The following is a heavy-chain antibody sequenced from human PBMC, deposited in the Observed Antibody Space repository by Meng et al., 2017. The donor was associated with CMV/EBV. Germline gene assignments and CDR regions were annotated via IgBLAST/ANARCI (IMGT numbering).Heavy chain of an antibody. CDR1: GYTFSSYA. CDR3: ARVPQGCDDSSVYYFGY. J-gene: IGHJ4*02. D-gene: IGHD3-22*01. V-gene: IGHV1-69*10. Sequence: SVKVSCKASGYTFSSYAISWVRQAPGQGLEWMGWIIPILGIANYAQKFQGRVTITADNSTSTAYMELSSLRSEETAVYYCARVPQGCDDSSVYYFGYWGQGTLVTVSS. CDR2: IIPILGIA.